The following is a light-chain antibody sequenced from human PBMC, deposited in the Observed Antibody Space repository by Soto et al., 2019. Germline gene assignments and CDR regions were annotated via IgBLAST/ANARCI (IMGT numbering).Light chain of an antibody. CDR2: GNS. J-gene: IGLJ2*01. CDR3: QSYDSSLSGCV. CDR1: SSNIGAGYD. Sequence: QSVLTQPPSVSGALGLRVTISCTGSSSNIGAGYDVHWYQQLPGTAPKLLIYGNSNRPSGVPDRFSGSKSGTSASLAITGLQAEDEADYYCQSYDSSLSGCVFGGGTQLTVL. V-gene: IGLV1-40*01.